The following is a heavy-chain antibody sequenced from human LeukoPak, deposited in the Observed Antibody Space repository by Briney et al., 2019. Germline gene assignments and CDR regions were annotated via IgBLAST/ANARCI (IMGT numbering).Heavy chain of an antibody. J-gene: IGHJ4*02. CDR3: ARGLWFGEFAFDY. V-gene: IGHV1-69*06. CDR1: GGTFSSYA. CDR2: IIPIFGTA. Sequence: ASVKVSCKASGGTFSSYAISWMRQAPGQGLEWMGGIIPIFGTANYAQKFQGRVTITADKSTSTAYMELSSLRSEDTAVYYCARGLWFGEFAFDYWGQGTLVTVSS. D-gene: IGHD3-10*01.